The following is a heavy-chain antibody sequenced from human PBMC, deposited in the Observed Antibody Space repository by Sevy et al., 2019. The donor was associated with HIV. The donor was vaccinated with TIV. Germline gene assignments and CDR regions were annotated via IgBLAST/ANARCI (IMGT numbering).Heavy chain of an antibody. CDR2: ISSSGSTI. D-gene: IGHD2-8*01. Sequence: GGSLRLSCAASGFTFSSYEMNWVRLAPGKGLEWVSYISSSGSTIYYADSVKGRFTISRDNAKNSLYLQMNSLRAEDTAVYYCARVSFYCTNGVCYKGLDYWGQGTLVTVSS. V-gene: IGHV3-48*03. J-gene: IGHJ4*02. CDR3: ARVSFYCTNGVCYKGLDY. CDR1: GFTFSSYE.